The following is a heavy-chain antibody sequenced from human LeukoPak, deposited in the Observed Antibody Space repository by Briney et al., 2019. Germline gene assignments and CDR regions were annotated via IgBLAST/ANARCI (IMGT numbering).Heavy chain of an antibody. J-gene: IGHJ4*02. CDR2: ISGYNGNT. V-gene: IGHV1-18*01. CDR1: GYIFTNFG. CDR3: ARGGGFGYDILTGYYLFDY. D-gene: IGHD3-9*01. Sequence: GASVKVSCKASGYIFTNFGISWVRQARGQGLEWMGWISGYNGNTKYVQKFQGRVTMTRNTSISTAYMELSSLRSEDTAVYYCARGGGFGYDILTGYYLFDYWGQGTLVTVSS.